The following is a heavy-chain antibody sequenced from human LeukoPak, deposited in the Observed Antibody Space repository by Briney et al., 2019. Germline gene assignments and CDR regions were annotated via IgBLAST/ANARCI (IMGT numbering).Heavy chain of an antibody. D-gene: IGHD2-2*01. CDR3: ATDFGYCSSTSCYRVDY. CDR2: FDPEDGET. J-gene: IGHJ4*02. Sequence: ASVKVSCKVSGYTLTELSMHWVRHAPGKGLELMGGFDPEDGETIYAQKFQGRVTMTEDTSTDTAYMELSSLRSEDTAVYYCATDFGYCSSTSCYRVDYWGQGTLVTVSS. CDR1: GYTLTELS. V-gene: IGHV1-24*01.